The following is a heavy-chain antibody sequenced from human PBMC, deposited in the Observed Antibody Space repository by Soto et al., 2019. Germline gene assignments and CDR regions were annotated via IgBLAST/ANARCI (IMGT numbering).Heavy chain of an antibody. CDR1: GFTFSSYG. Sequence: QVQLVESGGGVVQPGRSLRLSCAASGFTFSSYGMHWVRQAPGKGLEWVAVISYDGSNKYYADSVKGRFTISRDNSKNTLYLQMNSLRAEDTAVYYCASSPTMACLYYYYYGMDVWGQGTTVTVSS. D-gene: IGHD3-3*01. V-gene: IGHV3-30*03. CDR3: ASSPTMACLYYYYYGMDV. CDR2: ISYDGSNK. J-gene: IGHJ6*02.